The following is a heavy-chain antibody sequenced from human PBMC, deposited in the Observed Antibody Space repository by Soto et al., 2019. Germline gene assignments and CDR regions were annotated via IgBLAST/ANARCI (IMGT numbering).Heavy chain of an antibody. D-gene: IGHD3-10*01. V-gene: IGHV1-69*01. J-gene: IGHJ6*02. CDR3: AAELGFGKLSVV. CDR1: GDTFKNCV. CDR2: IIPLFGTT. Sequence: QVQVVQSGVEVRRPGSSVKVSCKASGDTFKNCVISWVRQAPGQGLEWMGGIIPLFGTTDFAQRFQGRLTSTTDESTTTAYMELRRLSSEDTATYYCAAELGFGKLSVVWGQGTTVIVSS.